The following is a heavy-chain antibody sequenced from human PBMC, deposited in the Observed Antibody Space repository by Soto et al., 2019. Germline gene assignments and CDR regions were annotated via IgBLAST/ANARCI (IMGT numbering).Heavy chain of an antibody. Sequence: PGESLKISCXGSGYSFTNYWITWVRQMPGKGLEWMGRIDPSDSFATYSPSFQGHVTISADTSTTTAYLQWSSLKASDTAIYFCARHDGGGTTSSYYGMDVWGQGTSVTVSS. J-gene: IGHJ6*02. D-gene: IGHD1-1*01. V-gene: IGHV5-10-1*01. CDR3: ARHDGGGTTSSYYGMDV. CDR2: IDPSDSFA. CDR1: GYSFTNYW.